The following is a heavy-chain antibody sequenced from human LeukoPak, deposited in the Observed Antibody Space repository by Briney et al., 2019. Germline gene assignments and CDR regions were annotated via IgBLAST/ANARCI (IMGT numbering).Heavy chain of an antibody. CDR3: AKDLMRDRWFGES. Sequence: PGGSLRLSCAASGFTFSSYGMSWVRQAPGKGLEWVAFIRYEGSEKYYADSVKGRFTISRDNSKNTLYLEMNSLRTEDTAVYHCAKDLMRDRWFGESWGQGTLVTVSS. V-gene: IGHV3-30*02. CDR1: GFTFSSYG. D-gene: IGHD3-10*01. J-gene: IGHJ5*02. CDR2: IRYEGSEK.